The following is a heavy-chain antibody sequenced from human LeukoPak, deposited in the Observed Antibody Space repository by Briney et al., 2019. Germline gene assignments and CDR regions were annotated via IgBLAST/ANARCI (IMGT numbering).Heavy chain of an antibody. CDR3: VRHDCTTASCNSFYGMDV. V-gene: IGHV4-39*01. CDR1: GDSISSSSYY. J-gene: IGHJ6*02. CDR2: ICYRGTT. Sequence: KPSETLSLTCTVSGDSISSSSYYWSWVRQPPGKGLEWIGKICYRGTTYYNPSLKSRVTISVDTSKTQFSLKLNSVTAADTAVYYCVRHDCTTASCNSFYGMDVWGQGTAITVSS. D-gene: IGHD2-2*01.